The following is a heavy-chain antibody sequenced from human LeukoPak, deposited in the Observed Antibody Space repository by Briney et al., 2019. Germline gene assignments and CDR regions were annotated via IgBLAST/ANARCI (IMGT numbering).Heavy chain of an antibody. CDR3: AIPLRDGDFYLDY. V-gene: IGHV3-48*02. CDR1: GFTFSSYS. CDR2: ICGSSKTI. J-gene: IGHJ4*02. Sequence: GGSLRLSCAASGFTFSSYSKNWVRQAPGKGLDWVSYICGSSKTIYYADSVKGRFTISRDNAKNSLYLQMNSLRDEDTAMYYCAIPLRDGDFYLDYWGQGTLVTVSS. D-gene: IGHD4-17*01.